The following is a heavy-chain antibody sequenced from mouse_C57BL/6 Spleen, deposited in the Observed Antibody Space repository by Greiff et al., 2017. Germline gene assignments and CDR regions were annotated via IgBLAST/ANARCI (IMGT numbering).Heavy chain of an antibody. CDR2: ISSGGDYI. J-gene: IGHJ3*01. CDR3: SRGGYYYGSSYSWFAY. V-gene: IGHV5S21*01. CDR1: GFTFSSYA. D-gene: IGHD1-1*01. Sequence: EVKLVESGEGLVKPGGSLKLSCAASGFTFSSYAMSWVRQTPEKRLGWVAYISSGGDYIYYADTVKGRFTISRDNARNTLYLQMSSLKSEDTAMYYCSRGGYYYGSSYSWFAYWGQGTLVTVST.